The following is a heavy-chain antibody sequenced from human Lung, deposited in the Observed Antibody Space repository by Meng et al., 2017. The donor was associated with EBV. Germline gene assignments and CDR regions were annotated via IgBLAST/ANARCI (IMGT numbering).Heavy chain of an antibody. D-gene: IGHD3-10*01. V-gene: IGHV4-31*03. CDR2: IYYTGSS. CDR3: ANAWRFGESLGDY. Sequence: VALQGSGPGVVQPAHALSRTCTGAGGSVISGGYYWSWIRQQPGKGLEWIGDIYYTGSSFYNPSLKSRVTISVDTSKNQFFLNLSSVTAADTAVYYCANAWRFGESLGDYWGQGILVTVSS. J-gene: IGHJ4*02. CDR1: GGSVISGGYY.